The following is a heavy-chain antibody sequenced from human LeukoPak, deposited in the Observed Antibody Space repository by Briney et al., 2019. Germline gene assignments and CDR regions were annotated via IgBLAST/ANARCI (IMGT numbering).Heavy chain of an antibody. CDR2: IIPIFGTA. CDR1: GGTFSSYA. V-gene: IGHV1-69*13. Sequence: SVKVSCKASGGTFSSYAISWVRQAPGQGLEWMGGIIPIFGTANYAQKFQGRVTITADESTSTACMELSSLRSEDTAVYYCAREIAVAGSLDYWGQGTLVTVSS. CDR3: AREIAVAGSLDY. J-gene: IGHJ4*02. D-gene: IGHD6-19*01.